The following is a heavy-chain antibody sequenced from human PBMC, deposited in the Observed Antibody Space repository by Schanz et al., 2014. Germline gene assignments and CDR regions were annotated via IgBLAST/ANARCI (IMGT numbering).Heavy chain of an antibody. V-gene: IGHV3-21*04. Sequence: VQLVESGGGVVQPGRSLRLSCAASGFTFSTYAMSWVRQAPGKGLEWVSSISSSGSYIHYADSVKGRFTISRDNAKNTLYLQMNSLRAEDTAVYYCARSAGRDFWSGYYTRFDYWGQGTLVTVSS. D-gene: IGHD3-3*01. CDR3: ARSAGRDFWSGYYTRFDY. CDR2: ISSSGSYI. CDR1: GFTFSTYA. J-gene: IGHJ4*02.